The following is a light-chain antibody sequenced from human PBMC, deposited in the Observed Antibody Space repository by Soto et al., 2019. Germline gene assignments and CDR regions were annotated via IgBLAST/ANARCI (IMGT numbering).Light chain of an antibody. V-gene: IGKV3-20*01. J-gene: IGKJ4*01. CDR1: QSVSSNY. CDR3: QEYGSSPLT. CDR2: GAS. Sequence: EIVLTQSPGTLSLSPGERATLSCRASQSVSSNYLAWYQQKPGQAPRLLIYGASSRATGIPDRFGGSGSGTDCILTISRLEPEDFAVYDCQEYGSSPLTFGGGTKVEIK.